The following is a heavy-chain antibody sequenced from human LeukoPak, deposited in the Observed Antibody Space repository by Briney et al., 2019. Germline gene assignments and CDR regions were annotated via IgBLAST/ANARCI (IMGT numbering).Heavy chain of an antibody. Sequence: GVSLRLSCVASGFTFSSYSMNWVRQAPGEGLEWVSYISSLSGTIYYADSVKGRFTISRDNAKNSLYLQMDSLRAEDTAVYYCAREDYYDSGSNDYWGQGTLVTVSS. D-gene: IGHD3-22*01. J-gene: IGHJ4*02. V-gene: IGHV3-48*01. CDR1: GFTFSSYS. CDR3: AREDYYDSGSNDY. CDR2: ISSLSGTI.